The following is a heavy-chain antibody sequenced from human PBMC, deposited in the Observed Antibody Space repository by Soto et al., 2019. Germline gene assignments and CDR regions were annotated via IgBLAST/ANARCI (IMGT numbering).Heavy chain of an antibody. Sequence: ASVTVSCQAYGYIFTSYDINWVRQATGQGLEWMGWMNPNSGNTGYAHKFQGRVTMTRNTSISTAYMELSSLRSEDTAVYYCARGASFDPWGQGTLVTVSS. J-gene: IGHJ5*02. V-gene: IGHV1-8*01. CDR3: ARGASFDP. CDR1: GYIFTSYD. CDR2: MNPNSGNT.